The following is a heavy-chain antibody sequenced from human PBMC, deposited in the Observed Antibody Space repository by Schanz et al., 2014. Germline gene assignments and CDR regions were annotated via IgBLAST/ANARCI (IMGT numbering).Heavy chain of an antibody. V-gene: IGHV3-23*04. Sequence: EVQLVESGGGVVQPGRSLRLSCAASGFTFSTHAMHWVRQAPGKGLEWVSGISGSGASTYYADSVKGRFTISRDNSNKTVDLQMNSLRAEDTAVYYCARGGTAYYFDDWGQGTLVTVSS. D-gene: IGHD2-21*02. CDR1: GFTFSTHA. CDR3: ARGGTAYYFDD. J-gene: IGHJ4*02. CDR2: ISGSGAST.